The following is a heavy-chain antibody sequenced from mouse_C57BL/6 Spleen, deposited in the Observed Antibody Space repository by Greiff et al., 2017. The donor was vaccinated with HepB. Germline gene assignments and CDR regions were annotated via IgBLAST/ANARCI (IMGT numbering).Heavy chain of an antibody. CDR1: GYTFTSYW. V-gene: IGHV1-50*01. CDR2: IDPSDSPT. CDR3: ARWGTPVGY. Sequence: VQLQRSGAELVKPGASVKLSCKASGYTFTSYWMQWVKQRPGQGLEWIGEIDPSDSPTNYNQKFKGKATLTVDTSSSTAYMQLSSLTSEDSAVYYCARWGTPVGYWGQGTTLTVSS. J-gene: IGHJ2*01. D-gene: IGHD1-1*01.